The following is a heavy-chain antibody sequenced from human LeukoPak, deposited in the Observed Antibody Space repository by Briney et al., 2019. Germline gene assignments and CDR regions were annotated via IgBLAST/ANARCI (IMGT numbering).Heavy chain of an antibody. J-gene: IGHJ4*02. CDR1: GYTFTSYG. CDR2: ISAYNGNT. Sequence: ASVKVSCKASGYTFTSYGISWVRQALGQGLEWMGWISAYNGNTNYAQKLQGRVTMTTDTSTSTAYMELRSLRSDDTAVYYCARDLYDFWSGYLLGYWGQGTLVTVSS. V-gene: IGHV1-18*01. D-gene: IGHD3-3*01. CDR3: ARDLYDFWSGYLLGY.